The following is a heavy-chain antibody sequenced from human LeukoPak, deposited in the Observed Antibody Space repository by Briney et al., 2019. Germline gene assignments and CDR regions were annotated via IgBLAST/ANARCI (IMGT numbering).Heavy chain of an antibody. D-gene: IGHD3-10*01. CDR1: GFTFSSYS. Sequence: GGSLRLSCAASGFTFSSYSMNWVRQAPGKGLEWVSSISSSSSYIYYADSVKGRFTISRDNAKNSLYLQMNSLRAEDTAVYYCARDRITMVRALDYWGQGTLVTVSS. V-gene: IGHV3-21*01. CDR2: ISSSSSYI. CDR3: ARDRITMVRALDY. J-gene: IGHJ4*02.